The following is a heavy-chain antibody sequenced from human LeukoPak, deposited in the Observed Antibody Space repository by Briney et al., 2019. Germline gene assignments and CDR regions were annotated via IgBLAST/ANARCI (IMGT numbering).Heavy chain of an antibody. Sequence: PGGSLRLSCAASGFTFSNYAMSWVRQAPGKGLEWVSTISGSGGSTDYADSVEGRFTISRDNSKNTLYLQMNSLRAEDTAVYYCAKGGGLRSSAFDVWGQGTMVTVSS. CDR1: GFTFSNYA. CDR2: ISGSGGST. J-gene: IGHJ3*01. V-gene: IGHV3-23*01. D-gene: IGHD4-17*01. CDR3: AKGGGLRSSAFDV.